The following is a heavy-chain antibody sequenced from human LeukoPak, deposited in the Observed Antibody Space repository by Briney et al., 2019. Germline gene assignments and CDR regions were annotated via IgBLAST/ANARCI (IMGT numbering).Heavy chain of an antibody. CDR2: IYPADSDT. V-gene: IGHV5-51*01. CDR1: GYSFTKYW. D-gene: IGHD2-2*01. Sequence: GESLKISCQGSGYSFTKYWIGWVRPMPGKGLEWMGIIYPADSDTRYSPSFQGQVTISADKSLSTASLQWSSLKASDTAMYYCARVAGSSWTNFDNWGQGTLVIVSS. J-gene: IGHJ4*02. CDR3: ARVAGSSWTNFDN.